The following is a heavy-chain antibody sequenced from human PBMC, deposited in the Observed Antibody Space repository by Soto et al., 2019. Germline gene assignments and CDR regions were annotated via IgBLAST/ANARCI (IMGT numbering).Heavy chain of an antibody. CDR1: GITSTDHA. V-gene: IGHV3-49*03. CDR2: STSHSYGGTT. Sequence: GSLRLPGTFSGITSTDHALTWFRRAPGKGQEWEAFSTSHSYGGTTDYAASVKGRFTISRDDSKSIAYLQMNSLQIADTAIYYCARDGGYCGMDVWGQGTTVTVSS. J-gene: IGHJ6*02. D-gene: IGHD3-3*01. CDR3: ARDGGYCGMDV.